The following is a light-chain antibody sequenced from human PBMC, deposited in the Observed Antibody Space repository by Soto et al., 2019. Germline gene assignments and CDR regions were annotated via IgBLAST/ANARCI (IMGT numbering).Light chain of an antibody. J-gene: IGKJ3*01. V-gene: IGKV1-12*01. Sequence: DIQMTQSPSSVSASVGDRVTITCRASEGISYLLAWYQQKPGKVPKLLIYAASSLQSGVPSRFSGSGSGTDFTLTISSLQPEDFATYYCQQANSFPFPFGPGTKVAIK. CDR3: QQANSFPFP. CDR2: AAS. CDR1: EGISYL.